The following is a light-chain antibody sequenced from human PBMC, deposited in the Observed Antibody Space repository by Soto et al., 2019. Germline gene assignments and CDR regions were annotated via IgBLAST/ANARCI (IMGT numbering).Light chain of an antibody. CDR3: QQFHSFPWT. Sequence: DIQMTQSPSTLSASVGDRVTITCRASQTIHSFLAWYQQKAGKAQKLLIYDASNLESGVPSRFSGSGSGTEFTLTVSSLQPDDFATFYCQQFHSFPWTFGQGTKVEI. J-gene: IGKJ1*01. CDR1: QTIHSF. CDR2: DAS. V-gene: IGKV1-5*01.